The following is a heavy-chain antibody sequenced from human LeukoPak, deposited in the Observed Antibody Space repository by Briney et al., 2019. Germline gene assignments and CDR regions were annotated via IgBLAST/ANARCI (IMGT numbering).Heavy chain of an antibody. D-gene: IGHD4-23*01. CDR2: ISGSGGST. Sequence: GGSLRLSCVASGFTVSSKYMSWVRQAPGKGLEWVSAISGSGGSTYYADSVKGRFTISRDNSKNTLYLQMNSLRAEDTAVCYCAKDRLPSSGYGGNSMDYWGQGTLVTVSS. CDR1: GFTVSSKY. J-gene: IGHJ4*02. V-gene: IGHV3-23*01. CDR3: AKDRLPSSGYGGNSMDY.